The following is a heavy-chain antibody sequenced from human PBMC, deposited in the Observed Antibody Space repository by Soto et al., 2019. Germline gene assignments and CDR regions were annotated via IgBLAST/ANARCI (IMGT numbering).Heavy chain of an antibody. J-gene: IGHJ3*02. V-gene: IGHV3-7*03. CDR2: IKTDESEK. D-gene: IGHD3-22*01. CDR3: ARDAYSYDSSGQEGHAFEI. CDR1: GFTFSTYW. Sequence: LRLSCAASGFTFSTYWMSWVRQAPGKGLEWVANIKTDESEKYYVDSVRGRFTTSRDNARNFFYLQMNSLTGEDTAVYYCARDAYSYDSSGQEGHAFEIWGQGTMVTVSS.